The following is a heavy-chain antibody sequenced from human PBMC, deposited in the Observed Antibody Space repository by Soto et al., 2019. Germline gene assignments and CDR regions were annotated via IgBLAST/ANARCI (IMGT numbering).Heavy chain of an antibody. D-gene: IGHD6-13*01. CDR3: ARDNIAAAGTWGYYYYGMDV. CDR2: ISGYNGNT. Sequence: QVQLVQSGAEVKKPGASVKVSCKASGYTFTNYGISWVRQAPGQGLEWLGWISGYNGNTNYAQILQGRVTITADESTSTAYMELSSLRSEDTAVYYCARDNIAAAGTWGYYYYGMDVWGQGTTVTVSS. CDR1: GYTFTNYG. J-gene: IGHJ6*02. V-gene: IGHV1-18*04.